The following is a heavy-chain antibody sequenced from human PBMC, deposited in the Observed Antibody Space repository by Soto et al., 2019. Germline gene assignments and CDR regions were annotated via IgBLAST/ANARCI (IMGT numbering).Heavy chain of an antibody. CDR2: IISFFGTS. CDR1: GGTFSSYP. CDR3: ARVGHITNYGMAV. J-gene: IGHJ6*02. D-gene: IGHD1-26*01. Sequence: QVQLVQSGAEVKKPGSSVKVSCEASGGTFSSYPINWVRQAPGQGLEWMGGIISFFGTSNYAQKVQGRVTITSDESTSTAYMELRSLRSEDTAVYYCARVGHITNYGMAVWGQGTTVTVSS. V-gene: IGHV1-69*01.